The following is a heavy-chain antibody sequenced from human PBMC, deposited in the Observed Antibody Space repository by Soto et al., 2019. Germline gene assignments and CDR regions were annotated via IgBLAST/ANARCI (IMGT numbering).Heavy chain of an antibody. CDR2: ISYDGSNK. J-gene: IGHJ6*02. Sequence: LRLSCAASGFTFSSYGMHWVRQAPGKGLEWVAVISYDGSNKYYADSVKGRFTISRDNSKNTLYLQMNSLRAEDTAVYYCAKDDWNDRMDVWGQGTTVTVSS. CDR3: AKDDWNDRMDV. D-gene: IGHD1-1*01. V-gene: IGHV3-30*18. CDR1: GFTFSSYG.